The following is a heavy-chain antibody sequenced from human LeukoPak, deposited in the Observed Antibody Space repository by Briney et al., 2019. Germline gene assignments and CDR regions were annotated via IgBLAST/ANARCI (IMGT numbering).Heavy chain of an antibody. CDR2: IYHSGST. CDR1: GYSISSGYH. V-gene: IGHV4-38-2*02. Sequence: PSETLSLTCTVSGYSISSGYHWGWIRQPPGKGLEWIGSIYHSGSTYYNPSLKSRVTISVDTSKNQFSLKLSSVTAADTAVYYCATYSSGWPRDYWGQGTLVTVSS. CDR3: ATYSSGWPRDY. J-gene: IGHJ4*02. D-gene: IGHD6-19*01.